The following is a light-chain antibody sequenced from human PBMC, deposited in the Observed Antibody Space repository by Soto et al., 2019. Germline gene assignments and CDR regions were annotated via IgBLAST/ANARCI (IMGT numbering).Light chain of an antibody. Sequence: QSALTQPASVSGSPGQSITISCTGTSSDVGGYNYVSWYQQHAGKAPKLVIYEVSNRPSGVSNRFSGSKYGNTASLTISGLQAEDEADYYCSSYTSSSTVVFGGGTKVTVL. CDR1: SSDVGGYNY. J-gene: IGLJ2*01. CDR3: SSYTSSSTVV. V-gene: IGLV2-14*01. CDR2: EVS.